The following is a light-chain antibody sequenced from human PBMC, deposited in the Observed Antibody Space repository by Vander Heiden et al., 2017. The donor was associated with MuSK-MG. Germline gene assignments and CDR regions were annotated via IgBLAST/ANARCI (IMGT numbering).Light chain of an antibody. Sequence: ELVLTHSPAAMRLSPGERATLSCRAMRSLRSYLPWCHENPGQAPRVLLHATSNRATGIPARFSGSGSGTDFTLTISSLQPEDFAVYYCQQRSSCSLTFGGGTKVEIK. CDR3: QQRSSCSLT. CDR2: ATS. CDR1: RSLRSY. J-gene: IGKJ4*01. V-gene: IGKV3-11*01.